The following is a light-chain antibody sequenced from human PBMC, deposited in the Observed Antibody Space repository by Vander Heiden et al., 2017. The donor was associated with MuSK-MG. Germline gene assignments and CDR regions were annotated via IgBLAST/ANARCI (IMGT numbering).Light chain of an antibody. CDR1: SSNIGSNY. V-gene: IGLV1-47*01. J-gene: IGLJ2*01. CDR2: WNN. Sequence: QSVLTQPPSASGTPGQRVTISCSGSSSNIGSNYVYWYQQLPGTAPKLLIYWNNQRPSGVPARFSGSKSGTSASLAISGLRSADEADYYCAVWDDSLSGVVFGGGTKLTVL. CDR3: AVWDDSLSGVV.